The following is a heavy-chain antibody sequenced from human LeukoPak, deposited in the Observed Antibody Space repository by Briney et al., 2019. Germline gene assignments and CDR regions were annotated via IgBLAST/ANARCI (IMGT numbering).Heavy chain of an antibody. CDR3: ARGVDYYDSSGYYYPFDY. Sequence: ASVKVSCKASGYTFASYYMLWVRQAPGQGLEWMGIINPSGGSTSYAQKFQGRATMTRDTSTSTVYMELSSLRSEDTAVYYCARGVDYYDSSGYYYPFDYWGQGTLVTVSS. CDR2: INPSGGST. D-gene: IGHD3-22*01. J-gene: IGHJ4*02. V-gene: IGHV1-46*01. CDR1: GYTFASYY.